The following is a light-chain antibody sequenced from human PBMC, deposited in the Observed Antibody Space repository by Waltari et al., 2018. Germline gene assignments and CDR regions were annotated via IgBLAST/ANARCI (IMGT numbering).Light chain of an antibody. V-gene: IGLV4-69*01. J-gene: IGLJ3*02. Sequence: QLVLTQSPSASASLGASDKLTCTLSSGHSSNVIAWLQQQPEKGPRYLMKVNSDGSHSKGDEIPDRFSGSSSGAERYLTISSVQPEDEADYYCQTGGHGTWVFGGGTKLTVL. CDR1: SGHSSNV. CDR2: VNSDGSH. CDR3: QTGGHGTWV.